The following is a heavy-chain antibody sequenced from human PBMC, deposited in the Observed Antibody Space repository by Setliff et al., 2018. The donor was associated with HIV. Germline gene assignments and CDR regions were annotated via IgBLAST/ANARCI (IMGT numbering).Heavy chain of an antibody. CDR1: GYTFTDYY. CDR2: IKPNSGGT. J-gene: IGHJ1*01. V-gene: IGHV1-2*02. Sequence: ASVKVSCKASGYTFTDYYMHWVRQAPGQGLEWMGWIKPNSGGTNYAQKFQGGVTMTRDTSISTAYMDLSRLRSDDTAVYYCARDHGMWDYGGNFLLREYFHHWGQGTLVTVSS. CDR3: ARDHGMWDYGGNFLLREYFHH. D-gene: IGHD4-17*01.